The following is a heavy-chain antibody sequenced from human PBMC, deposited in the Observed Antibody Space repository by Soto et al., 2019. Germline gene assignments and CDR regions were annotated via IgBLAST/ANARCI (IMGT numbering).Heavy chain of an antibody. CDR1: EFTFSSYW. D-gene: IGHD3-10*01. V-gene: IGHV3-74*03. CDR3: ARDLSGRADV. J-gene: IGHJ6*02. Sequence: PGGSLRLSCVASEFTFSSYWRHWVRQVPGKGLVWVSRLNEDGSFTSYADSVKGRFSIFRDNAKKTLYLQMNSLSAEDSAVYYCARDLSGRADVWGQGTTVTVSS. CDR2: LNEDGSFT.